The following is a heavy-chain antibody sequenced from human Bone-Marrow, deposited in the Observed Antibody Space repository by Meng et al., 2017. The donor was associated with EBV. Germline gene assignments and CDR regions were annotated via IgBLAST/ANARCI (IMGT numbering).Heavy chain of an antibody. J-gene: IGHJ4*02. CDR3: SRDLAGADDY. V-gene: IGHV3-74*01. D-gene: IGHD1-14*01. Sequence: EVQLVESVGALVQPGGSLRLSCAASGFPFSRYWMHWVRQAPGQGLMWVSRLNEDGGVTDYADSVKGRFTISRDNARNTLYLQMNNLRAEDTATYFCSRDLAGADDYWGQGTLVTVSS. CDR2: LNEDGGVT. CDR1: GFPFSRYW.